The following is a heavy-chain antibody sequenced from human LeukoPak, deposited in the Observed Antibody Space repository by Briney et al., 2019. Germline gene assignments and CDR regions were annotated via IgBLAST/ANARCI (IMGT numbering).Heavy chain of an antibody. J-gene: IGHJ4*02. D-gene: IGHD3-10*01. CDR1: GYTFTGYY. V-gene: IGHV1-2*02. CDR2: INPNSGGT. Sequence: ASVKVSCKASGYTFTGYYMHWVRQAPGQGLEWMGWINPNSGGTNYAQKFQGRVTMTRDTSISTAYMELSRLRSDDTAVYYCAREAVSITMVRGVIPYFDYWCQGTLVTVSS. CDR3: AREAVSITMVRGVIPYFDY.